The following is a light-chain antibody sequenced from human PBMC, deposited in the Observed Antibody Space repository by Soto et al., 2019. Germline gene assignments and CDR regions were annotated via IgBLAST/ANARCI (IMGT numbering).Light chain of an antibody. CDR3: ASWDDSMNGLV. Sequence: QSVLTQPPSASGTPGQRFTISCSGSSSNIGTNTVNWYQHLPRTAPKLLIYSNNQRPSGVPSRFSGSKSDTSVSLAISALQSEDEADYYCASWDDSMNGLVFGGGTKLTVL. V-gene: IGLV1-44*01. J-gene: IGLJ2*01. CDR2: SNN. CDR1: SSNIGTNT.